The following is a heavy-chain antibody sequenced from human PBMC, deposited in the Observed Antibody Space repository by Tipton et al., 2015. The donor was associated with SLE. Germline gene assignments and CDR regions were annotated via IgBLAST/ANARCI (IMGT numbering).Heavy chain of an antibody. V-gene: IGHV4-4*02. CDR3: ARVWRQLANYFDY. J-gene: IGHJ4*02. D-gene: IGHD6-6*01. Sequence: LVKPTGTLSLTCAVSGGSISSSNWWSWVRQPPGKGLEWIGEIYHSGSTNYNPPLKSRVTISVDKSKNQFSLKLSSVTAADTAVYYCARVWRQLANYFDYWGQGTLVTVSS. CDR2: IYHSGST. CDR1: GGSISSSNW.